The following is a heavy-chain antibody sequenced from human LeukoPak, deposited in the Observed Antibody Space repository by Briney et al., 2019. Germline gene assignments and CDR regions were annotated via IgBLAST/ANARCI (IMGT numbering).Heavy chain of an antibody. CDR3: ARTRPYSSGWPYFDY. Sequence: ASVKVSCKASGGTFSSYAISWVRQAPGQRLEWMGWINAGNGNTKYSQKFQGRVTITRDTSASTAYMELSSLRSEDTAVYYCARTRPYSSGWPYFDYWGQGTLVTVSS. J-gene: IGHJ4*02. CDR1: GGTFSSYA. CDR2: INAGNGNT. D-gene: IGHD6-19*01. V-gene: IGHV1-3*01.